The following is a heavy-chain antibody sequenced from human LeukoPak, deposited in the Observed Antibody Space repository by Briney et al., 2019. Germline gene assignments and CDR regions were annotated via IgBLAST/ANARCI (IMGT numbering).Heavy chain of an antibody. CDR1: RYTFTDYY. CDR2: INPKSGET. J-gene: IGHJ3*01. V-gene: IGHV1-2*02. D-gene: IGHD7-27*01. CDR3: AREAGDNTYNV. Sequence: GASVKVSCKASRYTFTDYYMHWVRQAPGQGLEWMGWINPKSGETRYEQNFQGRVTMTRDTSITTAYMELSRLRSDDTAAYYCAREAGDNTYNVWGQGTMVTVSS.